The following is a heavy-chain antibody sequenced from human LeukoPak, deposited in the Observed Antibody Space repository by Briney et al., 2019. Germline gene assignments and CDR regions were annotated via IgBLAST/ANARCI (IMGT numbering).Heavy chain of an antibody. V-gene: IGHV4-4*02. CDR3: ARNGASSSVVD. Sequence: PSETLSLTCAVSGGSISSGNWWSWIRQPPGKGLEWIGEIYHSGNTVYNPPLKSRVTISVDNSNNQFSLKLTSVTAADTAVYYCARNGASSSVVDWGQETLVTVSS. D-gene: IGHD2-15*01. CDR1: GGSISSGNW. J-gene: IGHJ4*02. CDR2: IYHSGNT.